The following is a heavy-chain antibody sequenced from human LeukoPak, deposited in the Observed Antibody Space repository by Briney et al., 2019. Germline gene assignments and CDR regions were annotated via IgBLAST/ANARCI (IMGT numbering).Heavy chain of an antibody. Sequence: SETLSLACTVSGGSISGYYWSWIRHPPGKGLEWIGNIYNSGSTNYNPSLKSRVTISVDSSKKQFSLKLISVTAADTAVYYCARQGGYASPFDYWGQGTLVTVSS. CDR1: GGSISGYY. CDR2: IYNSGST. V-gene: IGHV4-59*08. CDR3: ARQGGYASPFDY. J-gene: IGHJ4*02. D-gene: IGHD5-12*01.